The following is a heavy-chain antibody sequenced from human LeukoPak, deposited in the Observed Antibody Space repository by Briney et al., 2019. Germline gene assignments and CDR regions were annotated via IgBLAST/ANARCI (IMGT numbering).Heavy chain of an antibody. CDR1: GYSFTSYW. D-gene: IGHD2-2*01. CDR3: ARPSTDCSSTSCYVGAFDI. V-gene: IGHV5-51*01. Sequence: GESLKISCKGSGYSFTSYWIGWVRQMPGKGREWMGIIYPGDSDTRYSPSFQGQVTISADKSISTAYLQWSSLKASDTAMYYCARPSTDCSSTSCYVGAFDIWGQGTMVTVSS. CDR2: IYPGDSDT. J-gene: IGHJ3*02.